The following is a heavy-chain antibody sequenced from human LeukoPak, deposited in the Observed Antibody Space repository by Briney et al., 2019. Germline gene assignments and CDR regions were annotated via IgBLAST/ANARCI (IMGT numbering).Heavy chain of an antibody. J-gene: IGHJ4*02. D-gene: IGHD2-2*01. V-gene: IGHV1-2*02. CDR1: GYTFTGYY. Sequence: GASVKVSCKASGYTFTGYYMHWVRQAPGQGPEWMGWINPNSGGTNYAQKFQGRVTMTRDTSISTAYMELSRLRSDDTAVYYCARERARDCSSTSCYDSDYWGQGTLVTVSS. CDR2: INPNSGGT. CDR3: ARERARDCSSTSCYDSDY.